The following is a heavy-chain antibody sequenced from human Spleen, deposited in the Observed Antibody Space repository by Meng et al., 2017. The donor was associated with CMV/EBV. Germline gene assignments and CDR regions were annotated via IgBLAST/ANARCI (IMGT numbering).Heavy chain of an antibody. J-gene: IGHJ4*02. CDR2: IRYSATT. CDR1: GGSIINSRYY. Sequence: QVQLQDTGAGRVKPSATQSLTGTVSGGSIINSRYYWGRIRQCPGKGLEWFGNIRYSATTDYNPSHKSRITISVDTTTTQFSLMMSSVTAAATTVYYGAGRCSSWYSDSWGQGALVTVFS. D-gene: IGHD6-13*01. V-gene: IGHV4-39*01. CDR3: AGRCSSWYSDS.